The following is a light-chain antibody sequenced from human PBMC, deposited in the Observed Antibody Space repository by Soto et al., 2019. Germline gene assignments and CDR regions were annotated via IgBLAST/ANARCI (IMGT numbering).Light chain of an antibody. CDR2: EGS. CDR1: SSDVGSYNL. Sequence: QSALTQPASVSGSPGQSITISCTGTSSDVGSYNLVSWYQQHPGKAPKLMIYEGSKRPSGVSNRFSGSKSGNTASLTISGLQAEDEADYYCCSYAGSRTYVVFGGGTKLNVL. J-gene: IGLJ2*01. CDR3: CSYAGSRTYVV. V-gene: IGLV2-23*01.